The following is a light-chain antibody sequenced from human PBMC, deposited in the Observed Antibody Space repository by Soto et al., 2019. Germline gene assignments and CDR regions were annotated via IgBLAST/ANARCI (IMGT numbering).Light chain of an antibody. CDR3: QQCRNWPLT. V-gene: IGKV3-15*01. J-gene: IGKJ4*01. Sequence: EIVMTQSPATPSVSPGEGATLSCKASQNVYNNLAWYQQRPGQPPRLLIYDASTRATGISARFSGSGYGTEFTLTISSLQSEDFAVYFCQQCRNWPLTFGGGTKVDI. CDR2: DAS. CDR1: QNVYNN.